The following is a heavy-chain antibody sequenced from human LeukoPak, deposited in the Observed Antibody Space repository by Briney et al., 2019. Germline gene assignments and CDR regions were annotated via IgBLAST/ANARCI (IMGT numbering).Heavy chain of an antibody. CDR2: INSDGSST. V-gene: IGHV3-74*01. CDR1: GVTFSSYW. J-gene: IGHJ4*02. D-gene: IGHD4-17*01. Sequence: GGSLRLSCAASGVTFSSYWMHWVRQAPGKGLGWVSRINSDGSSTSYADSVKGRFTISRDNDKNTLYLQMNSLRAEDTAVYYCARAAEAGDYVFHWGQGTLVTVSS. CDR3: ARAAEAGDYVFH.